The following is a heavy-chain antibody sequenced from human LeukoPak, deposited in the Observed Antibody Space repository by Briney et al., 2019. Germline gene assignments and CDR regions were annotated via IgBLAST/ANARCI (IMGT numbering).Heavy chain of an antibody. V-gene: IGHV1-8*01. CDR2: MSPDSGYT. Sequence: ASVKVSCKASGYTFTSYDINCVRQATGQGLEWMGWMSPDSGYTGYAQTFQGRVTLTRNTSVSTAFMELSSLRSEDTAVYYCEIYTGYDSFWGQGTLVTVSS. D-gene: IGHD5-12*01. CDR3: EIYTGYDSF. CDR1: GYTFTSYD. J-gene: IGHJ4*02.